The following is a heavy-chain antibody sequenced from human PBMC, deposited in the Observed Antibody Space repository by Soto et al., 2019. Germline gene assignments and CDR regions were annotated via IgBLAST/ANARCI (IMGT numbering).Heavy chain of an antibody. D-gene: IGHD5-12*01. Sequence: PGGSLRLSCAASGFTFSSYGMHWVRQAPGKGLEWVAVIWYDGSNKYYADSVKGRFTISRDNSKNTLYLQMNSLRAEDTAVYYCARFTFPTGYSGYDSDYWGQGTLVTVSS. J-gene: IGHJ4*02. CDR2: IWYDGSNK. CDR3: ARFTFPTGYSGYDSDY. CDR1: GFTFSSYG. V-gene: IGHV3-33*01.